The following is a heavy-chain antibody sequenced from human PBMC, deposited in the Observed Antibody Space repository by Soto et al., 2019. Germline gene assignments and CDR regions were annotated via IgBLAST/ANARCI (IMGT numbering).Heavy chain of an antibody. Sequence: EVQLVESGGGLVQPGGSLRLSCAASGFTVSSNYMSWVRQAPGKGLEWVSVIYSGGSTYYADSVKGRFTISRHNSKNTLYVQMNSLRAEDTAVYYCARGYSSSWRHFDYWGQGTLVTVSS. J-gene: IGHJ4*02. CDR1: GFTVSSNY. D-gene: IGHD6-13*01. V-gene: IGHV3-53*04. CDR3: ARGYSSSWRHFDY. CDR2: IYSGGST.